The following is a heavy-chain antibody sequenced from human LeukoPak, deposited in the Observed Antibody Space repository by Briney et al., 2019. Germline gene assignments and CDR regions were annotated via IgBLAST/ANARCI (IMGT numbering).Heavy chain of an antibody. CDR1: GSMFAGHY. J-gene: IGHJ4*02. D-gene: IGHD6-25*01. CDR2: ISPSNGAT. V-gene: IGHV1-2*02. CDR3: AVSVQAAAIPAFDN. Sequence: ALVKVSCKASGSMFAGHYRHWMRQAPGQGLEWMGWISPSNGATKYAQNFQGRVTMTRGTSISTAYMELSDLRSDDTAVYYCAVSVQAAAIPAFDNWGQGTLVTVSS.